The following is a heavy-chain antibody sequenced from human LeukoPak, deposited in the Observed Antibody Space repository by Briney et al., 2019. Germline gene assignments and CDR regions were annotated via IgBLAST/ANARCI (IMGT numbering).Heavy chain of an antibody. D-gene: IGHD2-2*01. CDR2: IYDGGTT. V-gene: IGHV3-53*01. J-gene: IGHJ4*02. CDR3: AKNLPATVYFDY. CDR1: GFTVSSTH. Sequence: AGRSLRLSCAASGFTVSSTHMSWVRQAPGKGLEWVSIIYDGGTTNYADSVKGRFTISRDTPKNTLFLQMNSLRAEDTAVYYCAKNLPATVYFDYWGQGALVTVSS.